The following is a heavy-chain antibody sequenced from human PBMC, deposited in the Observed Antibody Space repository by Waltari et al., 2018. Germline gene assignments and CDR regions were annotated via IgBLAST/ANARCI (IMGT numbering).Heavy chain of an antibody. CDR1: GGSISSSSYY. D-gene: IGHD5-18*01. CDR2: IYYSGST. V-gene: IGHV4-39*01. Sequence: QLQLQESGPGLVKPSETLSLTCTVSGGSISSSSYYWGWIRQPPGKGLEWIGSIYYSGSTYYNPSLKSRVTISVDTSKNQFSLKLSSVTAADTAVYYCARSVDTAMATFDYWGQGTLVTVSS. CDR3: ARSVDTAMATFDY. J-gene: IGHJ4*02.